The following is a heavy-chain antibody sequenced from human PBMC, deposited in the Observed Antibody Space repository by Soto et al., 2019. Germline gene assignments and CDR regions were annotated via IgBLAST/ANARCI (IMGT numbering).Heavy chain of an antibody. J-gene: IGHJ4*02. Sequence: PGGSLRLSCAASGFTFDDYAMHWVRQAPGKGLEWVSGISWNSGSIGYADSVKGRFTISRDNAKNSLYLQMNSLRAEDTALYYCAKDTAMEPGLFDYWGQGTLVTVSS. V-gene: IGHV3-9*01. CDR1: GFTFDDYA. CDR2: ISWNSGSI. D-gene: IGHD5-18*01. CDR3: AKDTAMEPGLFDY.